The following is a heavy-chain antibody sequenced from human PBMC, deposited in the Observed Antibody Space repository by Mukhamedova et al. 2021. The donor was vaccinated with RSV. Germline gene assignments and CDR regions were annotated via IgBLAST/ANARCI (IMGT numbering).Heavy chain of an antibody. CDR3: AKPHPTISTYG. D-gene: IGHD2/OR15-2a*01. CDR2: ISFDGSDT. J-gene: IGHJ1*01. CDR1: GFTFSDYD. Sequence: GFTFSDYDIHWVRQAPGKGLEWVAFISFDGSDTNYAASVKGQFIISRDNSNSTLFLQMNSLRADDTAVYFCAKPHPTISTYGWGQ. V-gene: IGHV3-30*18.